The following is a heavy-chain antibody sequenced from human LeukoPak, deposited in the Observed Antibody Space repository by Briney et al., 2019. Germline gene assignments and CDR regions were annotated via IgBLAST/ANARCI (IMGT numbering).Heavy chain of an antibody. J-gene: IGHJ5*02. CDR1: GFTVSNNY. D-gene: IGHD2-15*01. CDR3: ARGDCSSGSCFVFDP. Sequence: GGSLRLSCAASGFTVSNNYMTWVRQAPGKGLEWVSVIYSGGSTYSADSVKGRFTISRDNSKNTLYLQMNSLRAEDTAVYYCARGDCSSGSCFVFDPWGHGTLVSVSS. V-gene: IGHV3-53*01. CDR2: IYSGGST.